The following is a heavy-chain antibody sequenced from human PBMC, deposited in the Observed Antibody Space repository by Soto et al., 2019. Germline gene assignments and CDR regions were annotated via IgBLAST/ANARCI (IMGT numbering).Heavy chain of an antibody. D-gene: IGHD3-10*01. J-gene: IGHJ4*02. CDR1: GFTFSSYA. CDR3: AKAQYYGSGSYYPILFDY. CDR2: ISGSGGST. Sequence: EVQLLESGGGLVQPGGSLRLSCAASGFTFSSYAMSWVRQAPGKGLEWVSAISGSGGSTYYADSVKGRFTISRDNSKNTLYLQMNSLRAEDTAVYYCAKAQYYGSGSYYPILFDYWGQGTLVTVSS. V-gene: IGHV3-23*01.